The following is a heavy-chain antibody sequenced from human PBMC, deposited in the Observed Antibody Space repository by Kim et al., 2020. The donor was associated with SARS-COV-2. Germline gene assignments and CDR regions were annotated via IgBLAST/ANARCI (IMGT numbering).Heavy chain of an antibody. Sequence: GGSLRLSCVASGFTFSRHGMHWLRQVPGKGLEWVAVMSYDGGSISYADSVKGRFTISRDNAKNTLYLQMNTLRAEDTAVYYCAKVSVPNWYSGYFDYWGQGTLVTVSS. CDR3: AKVSVPNWYSGYFDY. CDR2: MSYDGGSI. CDR1: GFTFSRHG. V-gene: IGHV3-30*18. D-gene: IGHD1-7*01. J-gene: IGHJ4*02.